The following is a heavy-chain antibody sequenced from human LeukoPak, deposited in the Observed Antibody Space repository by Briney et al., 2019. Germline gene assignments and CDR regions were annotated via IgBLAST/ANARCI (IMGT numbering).Heavy chain of an antibody. CDR2: ISGSGGTT. D-gene: IGHD3-9*01. V-gene: IGHV3-23*01. CDR3: AKRGRYFDWLLHPDAFDI. CDR1: GFTFSTYG. Sequence: GGSLRLSCAASGFTFSTYGMSWVRQAPGKGLEWVSGISGSGGTTYYADSVKGRFTISRDNSKNTLYLQMNSLRAEDTAVYYCAKRGRYFDWLLHPDAFDIWGQGTMVTVSS. J-gene: IGHJ3*02.